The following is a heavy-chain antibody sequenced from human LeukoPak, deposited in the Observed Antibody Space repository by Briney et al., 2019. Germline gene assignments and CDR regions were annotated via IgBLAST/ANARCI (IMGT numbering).Heavy chain of an antibody. D-gene: IGHD3-9*01. J-gene: IGHJ4*02. CDR3: ARDRSSIYDILTGSDY. CDR1: GFTFSDYY. Sequence: GGSLRLSCAASGFTFSDYYMSWIRQAPGKGLEWVANIKQDGSEKYYVDSVKGRFTISRDNAKNSLYLQMNSLRAEDTAVYYCARDRSSIYDILTGSDYWGQGTLVTVSS. CDR2: IKQDGSEK. V-gene: IGHV3-7*01.